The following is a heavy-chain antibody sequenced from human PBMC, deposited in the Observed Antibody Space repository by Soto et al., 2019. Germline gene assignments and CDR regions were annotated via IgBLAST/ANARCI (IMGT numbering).Heavy chain of an antibody. Sequence: QVQLVQSGDEVRKPGSSVKVSGKASGYIFVNYGIAWVRQAPGQGLEWMGWISPYSGNTHYARKVQGRLTMTTDTSTSTAYMELGSLSSDDTAVYYWAMVDNYVTPTPQDVRGQGTTVTVSS. CDR1: GYIFVNYG. V-gene: IGHV1-18*01. D-gene: IGHD3-16*01. J-gene: IGHJ6*02. CDR3: AMVDNYVTPTPQDV. CDR2: ISPYSGNT.